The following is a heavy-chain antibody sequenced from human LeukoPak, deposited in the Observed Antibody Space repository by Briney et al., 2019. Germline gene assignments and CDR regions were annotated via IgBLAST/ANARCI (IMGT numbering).Heavy chain of an antibody. V-gene: IGHV3-7*01. J-gene: IGHJ3*02. D-gene: IGHD4-17*01. CDR1: GFTFSSHW. Sequence: GGSLRLSCADSGFTFSSHWMTWVRQAPGKGLEWVANINQDGGEKYYVDSVKGRFTISRDNAKNSMYLQMSSLRAEDTAVYYCARLLIYDDEDHDAFDIWGQGTLVTVSS. CDR3: ARLLIYDDEDHDAFDI. CDR2: INQDGGEK.